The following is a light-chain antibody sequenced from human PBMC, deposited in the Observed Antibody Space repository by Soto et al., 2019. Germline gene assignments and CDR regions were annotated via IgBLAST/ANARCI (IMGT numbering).Light chain of an antibody. Sequence: GDGGTMTICPRQSIHSWVAWCQQKPGKAPKLLIYDASTLEGGVSSRFGGSGAGTEFTLTISSLQPDDFATYYCEQYHTYSYSLAQGTKVDIK. CDR1: QSIHSW. CDR3: EQYHTYSYS. V-gene: IGKV1-5*01. CDR2: DAS. J-gene: IGKJ2*01.